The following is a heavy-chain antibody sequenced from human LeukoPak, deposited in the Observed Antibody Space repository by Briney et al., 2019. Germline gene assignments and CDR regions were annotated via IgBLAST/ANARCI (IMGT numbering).Heavy chain of an antibody. J-gene: IGHJ4*02. CDR1: GFTFSSYW. CDR3: AKVDWLEVVPAAPFDY. D-gene: IGHD2-2*01. CDR2: INSDGSST. Sequence: GGSLRLSCAASGFTFSSYWMHWVRQAPGKGLVWVSRINSDGSSTSYADSVKGRFTISRDNSKNTLYLQMNSLRAEDTAVYYCAKVDWLEVVPAAPFDYWGQGTLVTVSS. V-gene: IGHV3-74*01.